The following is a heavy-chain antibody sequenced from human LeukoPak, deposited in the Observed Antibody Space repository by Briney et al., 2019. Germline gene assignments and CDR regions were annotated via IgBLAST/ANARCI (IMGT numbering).Heavy chain of an antibody. CDR2: ISGSGGST. J-gene: IGHJ4*02. Sequence: PGGSLRLSCAASGFTFSSYAMSWVRQAPGKGLEWVSAISGSGGSTYYADSVKGRFTISRDNSKNTLYLQMNSLRAEDTAVYYCARGTAGGVINWGIVYWGQGTLVTVSS. D-gene: IGHD3-16*02. CDR1: GFTFSSYA. CDR3: ARGTAGGVINWGIVY. V-gene: IGHV3-23*01.